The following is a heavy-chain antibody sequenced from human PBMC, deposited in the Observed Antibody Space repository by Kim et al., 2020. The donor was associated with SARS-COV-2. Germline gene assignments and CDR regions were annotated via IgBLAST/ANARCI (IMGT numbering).Heavy chain of an antibody. J-gene: IGHJ4*02. CDR2: ISSNGGST. CDR1: GFTFSSYA. CDR3: VKGYGEPHQYYFDY. V-gene: IGHV3-64D*06. Sequence: GGSLRLSCSASGFTFSSYAMHWVRQAPGKGLEYVSAISSNGGSTYYADSVKGRFTISRDNSKNTLYLQMSSLRAEDTAVYYCVKGYGEPHQYYFDYWGQGTLVTVSS. D-gene: IGHD3-10*01.